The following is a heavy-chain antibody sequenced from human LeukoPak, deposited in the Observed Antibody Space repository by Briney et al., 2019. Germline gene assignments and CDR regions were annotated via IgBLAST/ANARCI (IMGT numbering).Heavy chain of an antibody. D-gene: IGHD1-1*01. CDR3: ARHTTSGQIDY. CDR1: GASISNYY. V-gene: IGHV4-59*08. Sequence: PSETLSLTCTVSGASISNYYWSWIRQSPGKGLEWIGYIYYSGGTIYNPSLLSRLTISLDTPKNQFSLNLSSVTAADTAVYYCARHTTSGQIDYWGQGILVTVSS. CDR2: IYYSGGT. J-gene: IGHJ4*02.